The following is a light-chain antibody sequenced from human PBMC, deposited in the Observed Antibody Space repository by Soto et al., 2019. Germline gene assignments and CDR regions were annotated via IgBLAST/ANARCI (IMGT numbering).Light chain of an antibody. CDR3: ATWDDSLDVHV. CDR1: SSNIGINT. CDR2: GNI. V-gene: IGLV1-44*01. Sequence: QSVLTQPPSASGTPGQTITISCSGGSSNIGINTVNWYEHLPGTAPRLLIYGNIQRPSGVPDRFSGSKSGTSASLAISGLQSEDEGHYYCATWDDSLDVHVFGTGTKLTVL. J-gene: IGLJ1*01.